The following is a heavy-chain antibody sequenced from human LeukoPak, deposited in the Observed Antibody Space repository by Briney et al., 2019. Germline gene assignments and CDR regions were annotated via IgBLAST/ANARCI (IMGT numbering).Heavy chain of an antibody. Sequence: SETLSLTCTVSGGSIRSSTYYWGWIRQPPGKGLEWIGSIYYNGNTYYNPSLESRVTMSVDTSKNQFSLKLTSVSADTAVYYCARTFGTYQYYFDYWGQGSLVAVSP. J-gene: IGHJ4*02. CDR2: IYYNGNT. CDR1: GGSIRSSTYY. V-gene: IGHV4-39*07. CDR3: ARTFGTYQYYFDY. D-gene: IGHD1-26*01.